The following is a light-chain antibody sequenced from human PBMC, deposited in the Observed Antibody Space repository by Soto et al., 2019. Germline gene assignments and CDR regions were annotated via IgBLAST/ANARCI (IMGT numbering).Light chain of an antibody. J-gene: IGLJ3*02. Sequence: QSALTQPPSASGSPGQSVTISCTGTSSDVGAYNYVSWYQQHPGKAPKLMIYEVSKRPSGVPDRFSGSKSGNTASLTVPGLQAEDEAGYYCSSYAGSNNFVFGGGTKLTVL. CDR2: EVS. V-gene: IGLV2-8*01. CDR1: SSDVGAYNY. CDR3: SSYAGSNNFV.